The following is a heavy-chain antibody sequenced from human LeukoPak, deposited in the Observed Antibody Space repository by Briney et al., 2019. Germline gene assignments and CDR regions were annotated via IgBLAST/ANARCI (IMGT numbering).Heavy chain of an antibody. CDR1: GGTFSSYA. CDR3: ARGMAVLYYYDSSGYPTEPGGYYYMDV. D-gene: IGHD3-22*01. Sequence: SVKVSCKASGGTFSSYAISWVRQAPGQGLEWMGRIIPIFGTANYAQKFQGRVTITTDKSTSTGYMELSSLRSEDTAVYYCARGMAVLYYYDSSGYPTEPGGYYYMDVWGKGTTVTVSS. V-gene: IGHV1-69*05. J-gene: IGHJ6*03. CDR2: IIPIFGTA.